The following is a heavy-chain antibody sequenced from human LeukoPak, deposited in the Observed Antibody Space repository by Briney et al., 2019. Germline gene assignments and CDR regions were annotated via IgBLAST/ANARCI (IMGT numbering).Heavy chain of an antibody. CDR2: ISYDGSNK. Sequence: GRSLSLSCAASGFTFSSYAMHWVRQAPGKGLEWVAVISYDGSNKYYADSVKGRFTISRDNSKNTLYLQMNSLRAEDTAVYYCARDFARRAAAEDYWGQGTLVTVSS. V-gene: IGHV3-30-3*01. J-gene: IGHJ4*02. CDR1: GFTFSSYA. CDR3: ARDFARRAAAEDY. D-gene: IGHD6-13*01.